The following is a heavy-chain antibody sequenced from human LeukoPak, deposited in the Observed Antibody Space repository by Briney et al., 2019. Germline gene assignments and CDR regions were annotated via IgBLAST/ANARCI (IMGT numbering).Heavy chain of an antibody. J-gene: IGHJ5*02. CDR1: GFTVSSNY. V-gene: IGHV3-53*05. Sequence: GGSLRLSCAASGFTVSSNYMSWVRQAPGKGLEWVSVIYSGGSTYYADSVKGRFTISRDNAKNSLYLQMNSLRAEDTALYYCAKDIAAGGTGWFDPWGQGTLVTVSS. CDR3: AKDIAAGGTGWFDP. D-gene: IGHD6-13*01. CDR2: IYSGGST.